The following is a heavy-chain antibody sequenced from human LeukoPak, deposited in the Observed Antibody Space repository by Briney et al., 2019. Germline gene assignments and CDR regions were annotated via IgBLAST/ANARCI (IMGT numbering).Heavy chain of an antibody. Sequence: ASVKVSCKASGYSFVLYGISWVRQAPGEGPEWMGWISGSTGDTNYAQKFQGRVTMTADTSSSTASMELRSLRLDDMAVYYCARDENYGIFFNVDYWGQGTLVTVSS. CDR1: GYSFVLYG. CDR2: ISGSTGDT. V-gene: IGHV1-18*03. CDR3: ARDENYGIFFNVDY. D-gene: IGHD4-17*01. J-gene: IGHJ4*02.